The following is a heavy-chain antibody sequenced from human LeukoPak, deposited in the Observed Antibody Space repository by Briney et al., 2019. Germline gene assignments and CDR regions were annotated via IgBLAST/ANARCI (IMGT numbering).Heavy chain of an antibody. CDR1: GFTFSSYW. Sequence: GGSLRLSCAASGFTFSSYWMHWVRQAPGKGLVWVSRINSDGSSTSYADSVKGRFTISRDNAKNTLYLQMNSLRAEDTAVYYCARFASREVIGLYYFDYWGQGTLVTVSS. D-gene: IGHD3-10*01. J-gene: IGHJ4*02. CDR2: INSDGSST. CDR3: ARFASREVIGLYYFDY. V-gene: IGHV3-74*01.